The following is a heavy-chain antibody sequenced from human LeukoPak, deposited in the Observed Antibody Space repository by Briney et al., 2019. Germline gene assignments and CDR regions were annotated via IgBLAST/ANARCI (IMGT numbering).Heavy chain of an antibody. CDR3: ARTSSGYYAHFDL. J-gene: IGHJ4*02. D-gene: IGHD3-22*01. CDR1: GYTFTTYG. CDR2: LNTQPNNDYT. V-gene: IGHV1-46*01. Sequence: ASVKVSCKASGYTFTTYGMNWVRQAPGQGLEWMGLLNTQPNNDYTNYAQKFQGRVTLTRDMSTNTVYMKLSSLTSEDTAVYCCARTSSGYYAHFDLWGQGTLVTVSS.